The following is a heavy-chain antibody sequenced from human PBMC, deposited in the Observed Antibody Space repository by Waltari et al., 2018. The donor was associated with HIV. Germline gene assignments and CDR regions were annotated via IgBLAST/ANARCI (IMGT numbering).Heavy chain of an antibody. CDR2: ISYDGSNK. CDR1: GFTFSSYG. CDR3: ATETLQQLVNWFDP. Sequence: QVQLVESGGGVVQPGRSLRLSCAASGFTFSSYGMHWVRQAPGKGLEWVAVISYDGSNKYYADSVKGRFTISRDNSKNTLYLQMNSLRAEDTAVYYCATETLQQLVNWFDPWGQGTLVTVSS. J-gene: IGHJ5*02. V-gene: IGHV3-30*03. D-gene: IGHD6-13*01.